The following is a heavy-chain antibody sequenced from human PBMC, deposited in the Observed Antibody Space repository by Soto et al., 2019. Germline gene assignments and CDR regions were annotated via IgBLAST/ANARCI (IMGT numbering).Heavy chain of an antibody. CDR3: ARDVGGYGDY. CDR1: GGSISSYY. J-gene: IGHJ4*02. CDR2: IYYSGST. Sequence: PSETLSLTCTVSGGSISSYYWSWIRQPPGKGLEWIGYIYYSGSTNYNPSLKSRVTISVDTSKNRFSLKLSSVTAADTAVYYCARDVGGYGDYWGQGTLVTVSS. D-gene: IGHD5-12*01. V-gene: IGHV4-59*01.